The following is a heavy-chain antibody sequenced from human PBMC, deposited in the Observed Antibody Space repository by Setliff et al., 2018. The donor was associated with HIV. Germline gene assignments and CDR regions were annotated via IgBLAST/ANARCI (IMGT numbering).Heavy chain of an antibody. V-gene: IGHV4-39*01. CDR2: IYYSGGT. Sequence: SETLSLTCTVSGASISSSSYFWGWIRQPPGKGLEWIGSIYYSGGTYYNPSLKSRFTISVDTSKNQFSLKPSSVTASDTAVYYCARHYNVNYYVRKDFDYWGQGTLVTVSS. D-gene: IGHD1-26*01. CDR1: GASISSSSYF. J-gene: IGHJ4*02. CDR3: ARHYNVNYYVRKDFDY.